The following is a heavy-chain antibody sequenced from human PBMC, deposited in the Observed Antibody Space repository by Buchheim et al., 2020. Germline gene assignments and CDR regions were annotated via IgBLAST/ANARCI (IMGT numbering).Heavy chain of an antibody. V-gene: IGHV4-4*02. CDR1: GDSISSSSNW. D-gene: IGHD6-6*01. CDR2: VYHTGST. Sequence: QVQLQESGPGLVKPSGTLSLTCAVSGDSISSSSNWWTWVRQPPGKGLEWIGEVYHTGSTYYSESLKSRVTISVDKSKNQFSLKLSYVTAADTAMYYCARGRIAGSSSLNFDYWGQGTL. J-gene: IGHJ4*02. CDR3: ARGRIAGSSSLNFDY.